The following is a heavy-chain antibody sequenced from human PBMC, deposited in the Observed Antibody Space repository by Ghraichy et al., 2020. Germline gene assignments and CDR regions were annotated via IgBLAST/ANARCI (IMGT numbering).Heavy chain of an antibody. Sequence: GGSLRLSCAASGFTFRRYWMNWVRQVPGKGLEWVANINEDGSEIHYVDSVEGRFTISRDNAKSSLYLQMNSLRAEDTAVYFCARRLGIDYWGQGTLVTVSS. J-gene: IGHJ4*02. D-gene: IGHD3-16*01. V-gene: IGHV3-7*04. CDR1: GFTFRRYW. CDR3: ARRLGIDY. CDR2: INEDGSEI.